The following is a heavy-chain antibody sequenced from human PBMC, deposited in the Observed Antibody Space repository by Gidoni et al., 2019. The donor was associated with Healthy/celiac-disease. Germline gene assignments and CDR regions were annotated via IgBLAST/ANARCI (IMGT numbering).Heavy chain of an antibody. CDR2: ISSSSSYI. CDR3: ARVGGGDLYYMDV. D-gene: IGHD2-21*02. V-gene: IGHV3-21*01. Sequence: EVQLVESGGGLVKPGGSLRLSCAASGFTFSSYSMNWVRQAPGKGLEWVSSISSSSSYIYYADSVKGRFTISRDNAKNSLYLQMNSLRAEDTAVYYCARVGGGDLYYMDVWGKGTTVTVSS. J-gene: IGHJ6*03. CDR1: GFTFSSYS.